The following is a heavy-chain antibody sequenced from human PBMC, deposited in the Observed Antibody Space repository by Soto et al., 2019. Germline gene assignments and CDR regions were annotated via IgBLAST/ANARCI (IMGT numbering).Heavy chain of an antibody. CDR1: GDSIRSHY. Sequence: SETLSLTCTVSGDSIRSHYWSWIRQPPGKGLEWIGHMHDSGNTNYSPSLKSRVTMSVDTSNNQFSLKLSSVTAADTAVYYCVRWFYYGSAIYALDIWGRGTMVTVSS. CDR2: MHDSGNT. D-gene: IGHD3-10*01. V-gene: IGHV4-59*11. J-gene: IGHJ3*02. CDR3: VRWFYYGSAIYALDI.